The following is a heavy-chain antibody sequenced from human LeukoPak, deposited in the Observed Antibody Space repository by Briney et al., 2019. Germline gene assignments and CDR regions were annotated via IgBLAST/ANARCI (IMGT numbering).Heavy chain of an antibody. V-gene: IGHV1-2*02. D-gene: IGHD6-19*01. CDR2: INPNSGAT. Sequence: ASVKVSCKATGYSFTGHYLHWVRQAPGQGLEWMGWINPNSGATSYARKFQGRVTMTRDTSINTAFMQLSRLISEDTAVYFCARIQEHSSGLGFWGQGTLVTVSS. CDR1: GYSFTGHY. J-gene: IGHJ4*02. CDR3: ARIQEHSSGLGF.